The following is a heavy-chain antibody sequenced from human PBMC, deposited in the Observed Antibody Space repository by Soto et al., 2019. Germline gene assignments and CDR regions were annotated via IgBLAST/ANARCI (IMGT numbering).Heavy chain of an antibody. V-gene: IGHV4-39*01. CDR1: GGSISSSSYY. CDR3: ARHGRGFWIKYYYYMAA. Sequence: PSETLSLTCTVSGGSISSSSYYWGWIRQPPGKGLEWIGSIYYSGSTYYNPSLKSRVTISVDTSKNQFSLKLSSVTAADTAVYYCARHGRGFWIKYYYYMAAWGKGNTLTV. J-gene: IGHJ6*03. CDR2: IYYSGST. D-gene: IGHD3-3*01.